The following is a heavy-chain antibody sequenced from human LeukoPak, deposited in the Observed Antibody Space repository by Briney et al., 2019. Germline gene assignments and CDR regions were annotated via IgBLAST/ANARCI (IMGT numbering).Heavy chain of an antibody. V-gene: IGHV1-69*13. CDR1: GGTFSSYA. CDR3: ASSGRYCSNTSCYNYYYYGMDV. CDR2: IIPIFGTA. J-gene: IGHJ6*02. D-gene: IGHD2-2*02. Sequence: GASVKVSCKASGGTFSSYAISWVRQAPGQGLEWMGGIIPIFGTANYAQKFQGRVTITADESTSTAYMELSSLRSEDTAVYYCASSGRYCSNTSCYNYYYYGMDVWGQGTTVTVSS.